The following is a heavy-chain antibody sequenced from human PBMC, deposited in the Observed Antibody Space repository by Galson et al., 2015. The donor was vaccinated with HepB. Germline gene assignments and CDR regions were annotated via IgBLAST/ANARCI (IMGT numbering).Heavy chain of an antibody. J-gene: IGHJ6*02. D-gene: IGHD2-2*01. CDR3: ARLGHEGYHYYGMDV. V-gene: IGHV5-51*01. Sequence: QSGAEVKKPGESLRISCKGSGYTFTAFWITWVRQIPGKGLECMGIIYPGDSAIRYRLSFQGQVTIPADKSISTAYLHWTSLKVSDTAMYYCARLGHEGYHYYGMDVWGQGTTVTVSS. CDR2: IYPGDSAI. CDR1: GYTFTAFW.